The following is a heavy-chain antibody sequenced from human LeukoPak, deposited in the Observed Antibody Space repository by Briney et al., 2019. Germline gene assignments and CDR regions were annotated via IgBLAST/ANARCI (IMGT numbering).Heavy chain of an antibody. Sequence: ASVKVSCKASGGTFSSYAISWVRQAPGQGLEWMGRIIPILGIANYAQKFQGRVTITADKSTSTACMELSSLRSEDTAVYYCARDRGDYYDSSGNDAFDIWGQGTMVTVSS. V-gene: IGHV1-69*04. D-gene: IGHD3-22*01. CDR2: IIPILGIA. J-gene: IGHJ3*02. CDR1: GGTFSSYA. CDR3: ARDRGDYYDSSGNDAFDI.